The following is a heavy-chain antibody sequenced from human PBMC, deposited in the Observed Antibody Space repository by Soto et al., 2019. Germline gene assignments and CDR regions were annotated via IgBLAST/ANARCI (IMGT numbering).Heavy chain of an antibody. CDR3: ARDIVVVVAAVKGNRSVYYGMDV. D-gene: IGHD2-15*01. J-gene: IGHJ6*02. CDR2: IYYSGST. CDR1: GGSISSGGYY. V-gene: IGHV4-31*03. Sequence: PSETLSLTCTVSGGSISSGGYYWSWIRQHPGKGLEWIGYIYYSGSTYYNPSLKSRVTISVDTSKNQFSLKLSSVTAADTAVYYCARDIVVVVAAVKGNRSVYYGMDVWGQGTTVTVSS.